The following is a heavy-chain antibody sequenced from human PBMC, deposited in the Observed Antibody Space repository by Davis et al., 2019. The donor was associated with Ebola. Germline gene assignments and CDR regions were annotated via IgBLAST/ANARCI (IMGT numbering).Heavy chain of an antibody. Sequence: GESLKISCAASGFTFSDYYMSWIRQAPGKGLEWVSYISSSGSTIYYADSVKGRFTISRDNAKNSLYLQMNSLRAEDTAVYYCARVYYYYYGMDVWGQGTTVTVSS. CDR2: ISSSGSTI. CDR1: GFTFSDYY. CDR3: ARVYYYYYGMDV. J-gene: IGHJ6*02. V-gene: IGHV3-11*04.